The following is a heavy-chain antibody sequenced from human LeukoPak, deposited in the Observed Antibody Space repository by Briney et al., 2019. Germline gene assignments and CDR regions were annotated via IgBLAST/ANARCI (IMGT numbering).Heavy chain of an antibody. CDR3: ARRYYDTLTGYYNFDY. Sequence: GASVKVSCKASGYTFTSYYMHWVRQAPGQGLEWMGIINPSGGSTSYAQKFQGRVTMTRDTSTSTVYMELSSLRSEDTAVYYCARRYYDTLTGYYNFDYWGQGTLVTVSS. V-gene: IGHV1-46*01. CDR1: GYTFTSYY. CDR2: INPSGGST. J-gene: IGHJ4*02. D-gene: IGHD3-9*01.